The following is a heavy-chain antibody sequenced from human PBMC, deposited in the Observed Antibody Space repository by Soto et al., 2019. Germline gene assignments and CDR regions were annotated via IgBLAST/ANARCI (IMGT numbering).Heavy chain of an antibody. Sequence: QVQLQQWGAGLLKPSETLSLTCAVYGGSFSGYYWSWIRQPPGKGLEWIGEINQSGGTNYNPSLKSRAPISVDTSKNQFSLKLSSVTAADTAVYYCARTYSSSWSPFDYWGQGTLVTVSS. J-gene: IGHJ4*02. D-gene: IGHD6-13*01. CDR1: GGSFSGYY. CDR2: INQSGGT. CDR3: ARTYSSSWSPFDY. V-gene: IGHV4-34*01.